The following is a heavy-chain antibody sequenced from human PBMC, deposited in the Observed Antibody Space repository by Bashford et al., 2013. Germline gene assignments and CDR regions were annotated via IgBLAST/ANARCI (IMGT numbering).Heavy chain of an antibody. V-gene: IGHV4-39*01. J-gene: IGHJ4*02. D-gene: IGHD3-3*01. CDR3: ARLPVSGDFWSDAPSHIDY. Sequence: SETLSLTCTVSGGSVSSSSYYWGWIRQPPGEGLEWIGTVYYSGSTYYNPSLKSRVTVSVDTSKNQFSLKLTSVTAADTAVYYCARLPVSGDFWSDAPSHIDYWGQGTLVTVSS. CDR1: GGSVSSSSYY. CDR2: VYYSGST.